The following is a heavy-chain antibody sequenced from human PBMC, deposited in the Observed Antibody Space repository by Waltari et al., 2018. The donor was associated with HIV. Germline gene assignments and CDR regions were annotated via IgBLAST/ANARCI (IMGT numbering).Heavy chain of an antibody. J-gene: IGHJ4*02. V-gene: IGHV2-5*02. Sequence: QSTLKESGPTLVKPTQTLTLTCTFSGFSLNTSGVGVGWVRQPPGKALEWLGIIYWDDDKRLRTSLKNRLTITKDTSKNQVVLTMTNMDPVDTGTYYCAHYYDILTGYFKGRGPFDSWGQGTLVTVSS. CDR2: IYWDDDK. CDR3: AHYYDILTGYFKGRGPFDS. D-gene: IGHD3-9*01. CDR1: GFSLNTSGVG.